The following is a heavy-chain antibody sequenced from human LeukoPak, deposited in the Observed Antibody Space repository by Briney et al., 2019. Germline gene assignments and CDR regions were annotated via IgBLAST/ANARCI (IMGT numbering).Heavy chain of an antibody. Sequence: GGSLRLSCAASGFTFSSYAMHWVRQAPGKGLEYVSAISSNGGSTYYANSVKGRFTISRDNSKNTLYLQMGSLRAEDMAVYYCARVGYTSYYYYGMDAGGQGTTVTVSS. CDR1: GFTFSSYA. D-gene: IGHD6-13*01. J-gene: IGHJ6*02. V-gene: IGHV3-64*01. CDR2: ISSNGGST. CDR3: ARVGYTSYYYYGMDA.